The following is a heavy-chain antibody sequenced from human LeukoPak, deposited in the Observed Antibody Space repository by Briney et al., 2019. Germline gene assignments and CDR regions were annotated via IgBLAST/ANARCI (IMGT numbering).Heavy chain of an antibody. J-gene: IGHJ4*02. CDR3: ARDQDGYYYFDY. CDR2: IWYDGSNK. CDR1: GFTFSSYG. D-gene: IGHD4-17*01. V-gene: IGHV3-33*01. Sequence: GRSPRLSCAASGFTFSSYGMHWVRQAPGKGLEWVAVIWYDGSNKYYADSVKGRFTISRDNSKNTLYLQMNSLRAEDTAVYYCARDQDGYYYFDYWGQGTLVTVSS.